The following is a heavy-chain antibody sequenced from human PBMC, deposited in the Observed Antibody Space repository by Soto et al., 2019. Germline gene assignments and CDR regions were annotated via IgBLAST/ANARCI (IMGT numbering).Heavy chain of an antibody. CDR2: ISAYNGDT. CDR3: ARVRQIVGYFYYYMDV. J-gene: IGHJ6*03. V-gene: IGHV1-18*01. Sequence: QVPLLQSGAAVKKPGASVKVSCKASGYTFTNYGITWVRQAPGQGLEWMGWISAYNGDTHYTQRLQGRVTMTTDTSTSTADMELRGLRSEDTAVYYCARVRQIVGYFYYYMDVWGKGTTVTVSS. CDR1: GYTFTNYG. D-gene: IGHD6-6*01.